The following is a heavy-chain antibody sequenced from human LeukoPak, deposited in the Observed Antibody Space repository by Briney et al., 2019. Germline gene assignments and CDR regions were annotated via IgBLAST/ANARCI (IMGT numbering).Heavy chain of an antibody. CDR2: INHSGST. CDR1: GGSFSGYY. CDR3: AREEEFRWELRPLYFDY. Sequence: SETLSLTCAVYGGSFSGYYWSWIRQPPGKGLEWIGEINHSGSTNYNPSLKSRVTISVDTSKNQFSLKLSSVTAADTAGYYCAREEEFRWELRPLYFDYWGQGTLVTVSS. V-gene: IGHV4-34*01. J-gene: IGHJ4*02. D-gene: IGHD1-26*01.